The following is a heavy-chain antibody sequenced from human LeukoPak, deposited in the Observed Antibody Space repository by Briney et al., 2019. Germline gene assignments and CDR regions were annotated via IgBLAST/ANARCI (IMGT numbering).Heavy chain of an antibody. D-gene: IGHD3-22*01. CDR2: ISAYNGNT. CDR3: ARDSDFPDYYDSSGYYYDAFDI. Sequence: GASVKVSCKASGCTFTSYGISWVRQAPGQGLEWMGWISAYNGNTNYAQKLQGRVTMTTDTSTSTAYMELRSLRSDDTAVYYCARDSDFPDYYDSSGYYYDAFDIWGQGTMVTVSS. V-gene: IGHV1-18*01. J-gene: IGHJ3*02. CDR1: GCTFTSYG.